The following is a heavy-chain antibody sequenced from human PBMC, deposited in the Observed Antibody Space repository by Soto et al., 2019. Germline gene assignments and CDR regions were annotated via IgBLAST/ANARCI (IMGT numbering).Heavy chain of an antibody. CDR2: IYYSGST. J-gene: IGHJ6*02. V-gene: IGHV4-31*03. D-gene: IGHD3-10*01. Sequence: QVQLQESGPGLVKPSQTLSLTCTVSGGSISSGGYYWSWIRQHPGKGLEWIGYIYYSGSTYYNPSRKSRLPIPVATSKNQCSLQLSSVTAADTAVYYCAREWYGGTEYYYGMDVWGQGTTVTVSS. CDR1: GGSISSGGYY. CDR3: AREWYGGTEYYYGMDV.